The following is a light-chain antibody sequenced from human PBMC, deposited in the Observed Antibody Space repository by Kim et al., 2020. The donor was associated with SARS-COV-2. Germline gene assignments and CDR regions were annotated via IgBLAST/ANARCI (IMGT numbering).Light chain of an antibody. V-gene: IGLV2-14*01. J-gene: IGLJ2*01. CDR1: SSDVGGYNY. CDR2: DVT. Sequence: QSALTQPASVSGSPGQSITISCTGTSSDVGGYNYVSWYQQHPGKAPKLLIFDVTNRPSGVSNRFSGSKSGNTASLTISGLQAEDEAVYHCSSYTSSSTPYVVFGGGTQLTVL. CDR3: SSYTSSSTPYVV.